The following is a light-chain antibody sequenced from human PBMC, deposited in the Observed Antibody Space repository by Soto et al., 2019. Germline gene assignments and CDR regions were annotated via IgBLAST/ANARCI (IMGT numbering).Light chain of an antibody. Sequence: EIVLTQSPGTLSLSPGERATLSCGASQSVKSSYLAWYQQKPGQAPRLLIYAASTRATGIPARFSGSGSGTDFTLTISRVEPEDFAVYYCQQYDDSPSFTFGPGTKVDIK. CDR2: AAS. CDR1: QSVKSSY. J-gene: IGKJ3*01. V-gene: IGKV3-20*01. CDR3: QQYDDSPSFT.